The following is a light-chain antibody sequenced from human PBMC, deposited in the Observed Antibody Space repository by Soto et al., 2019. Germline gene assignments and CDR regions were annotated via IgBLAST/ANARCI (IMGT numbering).Light chain of an antibody. V-gene: IGKV1-33*01. J-gene: IGKJ1*01. CDR3: QHYHNLPRT. CDR1: QDISNY. CDR2: DAS. Sequence: DIPMTQSPSSLSASVGDRVTITCQASQDISNYLNWYQQKPGKAPKVLIYDASTLQTGVPSRFSGSGSGTDFTFTISSLQPEDIATYYCQHYHNLPRTFGLGTRVEIK.